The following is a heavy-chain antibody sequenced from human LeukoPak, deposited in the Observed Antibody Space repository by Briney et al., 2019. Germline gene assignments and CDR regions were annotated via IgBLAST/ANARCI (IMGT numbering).Heavy chain of an antibody. CDR1: GGSISGYF. D-gene: IGHD5-12*01. CDR2: LYSSGSN. Sequence: SETLPLTCTVSGGSISGYFWSWIRQPAGKGLAWIGRLYSSGSNNYNPSLKSRVTMSLDSTKNHLSLNLISVTAADTAVYYCASEPTSGREPTSGRPLDYWGQGTLVTVSS. CDR3: ASEPTSGREPTSGRPLDY. J-gene: IGHJ4*02. V-gene: IGHV4-4*07.